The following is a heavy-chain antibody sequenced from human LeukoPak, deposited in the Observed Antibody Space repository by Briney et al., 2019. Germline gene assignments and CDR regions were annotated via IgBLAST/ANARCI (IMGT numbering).Heavy chain of an antibody. D-gene: IGHD5-24*01. CDR2: IYYSGST. Sequence: SETLSLTCTVSGGSISSYYWSWLRQPPGKGLEWIGYIYYSGSTNYNPSLKSRVTISVDTSKNQFSLKLSSVTAADTAVYYCARLADGYYYYYYMDVWGKGTTVTVSS. CDR1: GGSISSYY. J-gene: IGHJ6*03. V-gene: IGHV4-59*01. CDR3: ARLADGYYYYYYMDV.